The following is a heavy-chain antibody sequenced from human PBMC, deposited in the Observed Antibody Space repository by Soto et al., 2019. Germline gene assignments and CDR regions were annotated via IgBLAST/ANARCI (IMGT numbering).Heavy chain of an antibody. CDR3: ARGPPLGF. J-gene: IGHJ4*02. V-gene: IGHV4-30-2*01. Sequence: QPQLQESGSGLVKPSQTLSLTCAVSGGSISSGGYSWSWIRQPPGKGMECIGYIYHSGSTYSTPSLKSRGTISVDRSKNQSSLTLSSVTAADTAVYYCARGPPLGFWGQGTLVTVSS. CDR1: GGSISSGGYS. CDR2: IYHSGST.